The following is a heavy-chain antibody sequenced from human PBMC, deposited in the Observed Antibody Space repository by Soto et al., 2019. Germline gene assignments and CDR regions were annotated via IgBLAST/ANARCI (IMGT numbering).Heavy chain of an antibody. CDR3: ARDLSRYCSGGSCYSNWFDP. D-gene: IGHD2-15*01. CDR1: GGTFSSYT. CDR2: IIPILGIA. J-gene: IGHJ5*02. V-gene: IGHV1-69*04. Sequence: SVKVSCKASGGTFSSYTISWVRQAPGQGLEWMGRIIPILGIANYAQKFQGRVTITADKSTSTAYMELSSLRSEDTAVYYCARDLSRYCSGGSCYSNWFDPWGQGTLVTVSS.